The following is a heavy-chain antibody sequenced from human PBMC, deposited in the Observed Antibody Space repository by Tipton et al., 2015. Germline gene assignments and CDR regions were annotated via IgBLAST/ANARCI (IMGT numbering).Heavy chain of an antibody. CDR1: DGAITSDGFY. Sequence: TLSLTCTVSDGAITSDGFYWSWIRQHPGKGLEWIGYIFYTGSTYYNPSLKSRATLSVDTSKNQFSLKLSSVTAADTAVYYCARDGYNSNYFDYWGQGTLVTVSS. CDR2: IFYTGST. CDR3: ARDGYNSNYFDY. V-gene: IGHV4-31*03. D-gene: IGHD5-24*01. J-gene: IGHJ4*02.